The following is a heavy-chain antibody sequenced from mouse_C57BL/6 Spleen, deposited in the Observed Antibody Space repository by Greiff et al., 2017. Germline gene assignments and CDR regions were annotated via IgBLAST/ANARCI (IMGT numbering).Heavy chain of an antibody. CDR1: GYTFTSYW. CDR3: ASWSDAGYYAMDY. Sequence: QVQLQQPGAELVRPGTSVKLSCKASGYTFTSYWMHWVKQRPGQGLEWIGVIDPSDSYTNYNQKFKGKATLTVDTSSSTAYMQLSSLTSEDSAVYYCASWSDAGYYAMDYWGQGTSVTVSS. J-gene: IGHJ4*01. CDR2: IDPSDSYT. V-gene: IGHV1-59*01.